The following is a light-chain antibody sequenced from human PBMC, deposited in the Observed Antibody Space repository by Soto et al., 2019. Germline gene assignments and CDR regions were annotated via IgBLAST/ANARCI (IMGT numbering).Light chain of an antibody. CDR3: MQRRRFPLT. V-gene: IGKV2-40*01. J-gene: IGKJ4*01. CDR1: QCLLDSDDGKTY. CDR2: ALS. Sequence: IVLTQTPLSLPVTPGEPASISCMSSQCLLDSDDGKTYLDWYLQKPGQSRQLLIYALSYRASGVPARFRGTGSGTDFTLKISRVEAEDVGGYYCMQRRRFPLTFGGGTNVDIK.